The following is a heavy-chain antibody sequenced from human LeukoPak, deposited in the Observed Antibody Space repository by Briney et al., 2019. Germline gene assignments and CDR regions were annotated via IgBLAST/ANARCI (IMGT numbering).Heavy chain of an antibody. CDR3: ARDYLADTAMVYHYYYYYMDV. CDR2: IRYDGSNK. D-gene: IGHD5-18*01. CDR1: GFTFSSDG. Sequence: PGGSLRLSGAASGFTFSSDGMHWVRQAPGKGLEWVAFIRYDGSNKYYADSVKGRFTISRDNSKNTLYLQMNSLRAEDTAVYYCARDYLADTAMVYHYYYYYMDVWGKGTTVTVSS. J-gene: IGHJ6*03. V-gene: IGHV3-30*02.